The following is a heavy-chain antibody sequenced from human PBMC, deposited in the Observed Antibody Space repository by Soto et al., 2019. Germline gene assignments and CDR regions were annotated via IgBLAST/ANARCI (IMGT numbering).Heavy chain of an antibody. V-gene: IGHV1-8*01. Sequence: ASVKVSCKASGYTFTSYDINWVRQATGQGLEWMGWMNPNSGNTGYAQKFQGRFTMTRNTSISTAYMELSSLRSEDTAVYYCARGRDILTGYFLFDPWGQGTLVTVSS. CDR2: MNPNSGNT. CDR3: ARGRDILTGYFLFDP. J-gene: IGHJ5*02. CDR1: GYTFTSYD. D-gene: IGHD3-9*01.